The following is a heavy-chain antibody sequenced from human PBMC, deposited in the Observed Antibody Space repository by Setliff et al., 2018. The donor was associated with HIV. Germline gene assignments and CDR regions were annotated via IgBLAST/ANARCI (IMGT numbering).Heavy chain of an antibody. CDR1: GDSISSGSHY. D-gene: IGHD3-10*01. CDR3: AREAYFFASGTYYFDS. V-gene: IGHV4-61*01. J-gene: IGHJ4*02. CDR2: IHYSGST. Sequence: SETLSLTCTVSGDSISSGSHYWSWIRQPPGKWLEWIGSIHYSGSTSYNPSLKSRVTISVDTSKNQFSLKLSSVTAADTALYFCAREAYFFASGTYYFDSWGQGTLVTVSS.